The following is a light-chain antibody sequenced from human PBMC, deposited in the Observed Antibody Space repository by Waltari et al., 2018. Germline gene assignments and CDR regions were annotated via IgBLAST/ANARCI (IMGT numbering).Light chain of an antibody. J-gene: IGLJ1*01. CDR1: DSDVGAYDF. Sequence: QSALTQPASVSGSPGQSITISCSGTDSDVGAYDFVSWYQQHPGKAPHLILYEVSNRLSGMSKRFSASKSDNTASLTISGLQAEDEADYYCSSYTTSSAPGVFGTGTRVTVL. V-gene: IGLV2-14*01. CDR2: EVS. CDR3: SSYTTSSAPGV.